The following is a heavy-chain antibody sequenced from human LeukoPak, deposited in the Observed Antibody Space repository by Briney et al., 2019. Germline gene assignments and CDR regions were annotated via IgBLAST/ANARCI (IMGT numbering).Heavy chain of an antibody. J-gene: IGHJ4*02. CDR2: IYYSEST. Sequence: PSETLSLTCSVPGGSIRSYYWSWIRQPPGKGLEWIGYIYYSESTNYNPSLKSRVTISVDTSKNQFSLKLSSVTAADTAVYYCARGRRRFGEFPSDYWGQGTLVTVSS. CDR1: GGSIRSYY. D-gene: IGHD3-10*01. CDR3: ARGRRRFGEFPSDY. V-gene: IGHV4-59*01.